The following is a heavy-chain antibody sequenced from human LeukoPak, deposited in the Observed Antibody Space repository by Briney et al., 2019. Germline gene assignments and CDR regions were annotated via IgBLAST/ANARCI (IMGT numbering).Heavy chain of an antibody. V-gene: IGHV3-23*01. CDR1: GITLSNYG. Sequence: GGSLRLSCAVSGITLSNYGMSWVRQAPGKGLEWVAGISDSGGRTNYADSVKGRFTISRDNSKSTLYLQMNSLRAEDTAIYFCTKEYDYSGYLGQGRGYFDYWGQGTLVTVSS. CDR2: ISDSGGRT. CDR3: TKEYDYSGYLGQGRGYFDY. J-gene: IGHJ4*02. D-gene: IGHD3-22*01.